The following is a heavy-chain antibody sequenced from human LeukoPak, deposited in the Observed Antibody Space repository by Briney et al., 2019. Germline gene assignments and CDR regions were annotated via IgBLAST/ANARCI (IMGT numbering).Heavy chain of an antibody. J-gene: IGHJ3*02. Sequence: GASVKVSCKASGYTFTNYAMNWVRQAPGQRLEWMGLINPGGDNTDYAQNFQGRLTMTSDTSARTVYMELSSLRSEDTAVYYCARIRDGYNDAYDIWGQGTVVTVPS. D-gene: IGHD5-24*01. CDR1: GYTFTNYA. CDR2: INPGGDNT. CDR3: ARIRDGYNDAYDI. V-gene: IGHV1-46*01.